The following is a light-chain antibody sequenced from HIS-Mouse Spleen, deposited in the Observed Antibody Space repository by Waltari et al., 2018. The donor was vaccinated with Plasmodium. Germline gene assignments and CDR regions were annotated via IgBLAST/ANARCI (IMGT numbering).Light chain of an antibody. CDR3: QQYGSSSWT. CDR2: GAS. CDR1: QSVSSSY. V-gene: IGKV3-20*01. Sequence: EIVLTQSPGTLSFSPGERATLSCRASQSVSSSYLAGHQQKPGQPPSLLNYGASTRATGIPDRFSGSGSGTDFTLTISSLEPEDFAVYYCQQYGSSSWTFGQGTKVEIK. J-gene: IGKJ1*01.